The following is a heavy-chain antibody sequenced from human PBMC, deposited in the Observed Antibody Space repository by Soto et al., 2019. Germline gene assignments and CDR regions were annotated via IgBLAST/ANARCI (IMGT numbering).Heavy chain of an antibody. Sequence: KESGPTLVKPTQTLTLTCTFSGFSLSTSGVGVGWIRQPPGKALEWLALIYWNDDKRYSPSLKSRLTITKDTSKNQVVLTMTNMDPVDTATYYCAHRLAGRNYVDYWGQGTLVTVSS. V-gene: IGHV2-5*01. CDR3: AHRLAGRNYVDY. CDR2: IYWNDDK. J-gene: IGHJ4*02. CDR1: GFSLSTSGVG.